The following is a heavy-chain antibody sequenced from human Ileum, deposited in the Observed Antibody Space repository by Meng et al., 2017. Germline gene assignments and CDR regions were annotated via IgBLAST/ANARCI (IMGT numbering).Heavy chain of an antibody. D-gene: IGHD2-21*01. J-gene: IGHJ4*02. CDR2: FHPGSGA. CDR3: AKNGAYCLES. V-gene: IGHV4-4*02. Sequence: ARLLGSGPGLVKPSATLLQPFAVSGGSISSGTWWSWVRQPPGKGLQWIGEFHPGSGATYNPSLKARVTISVDTSMQQFSLQLTSVTAADTAVYYCAKNGAYCLESWGQGTLVTVSS. CDR1: GGSISSGTW.